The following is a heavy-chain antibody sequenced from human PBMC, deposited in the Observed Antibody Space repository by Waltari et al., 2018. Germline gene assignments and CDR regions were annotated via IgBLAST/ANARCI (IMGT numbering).Heavy chain of an antibody. CDR1: RSTFSSSV. D-gene: IGHD6-6*01. CDR2: IWYDGSNK. CDR3: AKDREYSSSYLDY. J-gene: IGHJ4*02. Sequence: QVQLVESGGGVVQPRWSLRLSCVASRSTFSSSVMHWVRQAPGKGLEWVAVIWYDGSNKYYADSVKGRFTISRDNSKNTLYLQRNSLRAEDTAMYYCAKDREYSSSYLDYWGQGTLVTVSS. V-gene: IGHV3-30*18.